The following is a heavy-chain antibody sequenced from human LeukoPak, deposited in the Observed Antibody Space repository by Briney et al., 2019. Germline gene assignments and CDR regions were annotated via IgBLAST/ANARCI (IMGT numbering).Heavy chain of an antibody. J-gene: IGHJ4*02. CDR1: GFTFSKYG. Sequence: GGSLRLSCAASGFTFSKYGMHWVRQAPGKGLEWVAFIRYDGSNKDYADSVKGRFTISRDNSKNTLYLQMNSLRAEDTAVYYCARDAAAAGKLFDYRGQGTLVTVSS. CDR3: ARDAAAAGKLFDY. CDR2: IRYDGSNK. V-gene: IGHV3-30*02. D-gene: IGHD6-13*01.